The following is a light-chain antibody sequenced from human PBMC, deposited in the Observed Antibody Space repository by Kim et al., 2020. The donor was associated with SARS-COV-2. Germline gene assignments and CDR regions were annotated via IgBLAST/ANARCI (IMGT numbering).Light chain of an antibody. CDR1: QSLTTF. V-gene: IGKV3-11*01. J-gene: IGKJ4*01. CDR3: QQRFSWPLT. CDR2: DAS. Sequence: SLSTGERATLSCRASQSLTTFLAWYQHKPGQAPRLLIYDASNRATGIPARFSGSGSGTDFTLTISYLEPEDFAVYYCQQRFSWPLTFGGGTKLEI.